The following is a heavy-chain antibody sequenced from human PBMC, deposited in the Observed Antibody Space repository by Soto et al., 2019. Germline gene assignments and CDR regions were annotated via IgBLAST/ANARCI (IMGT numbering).Heavy chain of an antibody. J-gene: IGHJ5*02. V-gene: IGHV1-2*02. CDR1: GYTFTGYF. CDR2: INPNSGAT. Sequence: ASVKVSCTTSGYTFTGYFIHRVRQAPGQGLEWMAYINPNSGATKYAQKFQGRVTLTRDTSINTAYMEMSMLTSNDTAVYYCARGGGTVLAPLPWGQGTLVTVS. D-gene: IGHD3-10*01. CDR3: ARGGGTVLAPLP.